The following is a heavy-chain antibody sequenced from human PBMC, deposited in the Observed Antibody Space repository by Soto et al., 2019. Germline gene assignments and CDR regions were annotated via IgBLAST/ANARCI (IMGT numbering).Heavy chain of an antibody. J-gene: IGHJ6*03. CDR1: GFPFSTYD. CDR3: SRGPVAGPSYYYMDM. D-gene: IGHD6-19*01. CDR2: IGAAGDT. V-gene: IGHV3-13*01. Sequence: EVLLVESGGGLVQPGGSLRLSCAASGFPFSTYDMHWVRQSPGKGLDWISAIGAAGDTYYSDSMKGRFTISRDNAKSSLYLQMNSLSAGDSAVYYCSRGPVAGPSYYYMDMWGKGTTVIVSS.